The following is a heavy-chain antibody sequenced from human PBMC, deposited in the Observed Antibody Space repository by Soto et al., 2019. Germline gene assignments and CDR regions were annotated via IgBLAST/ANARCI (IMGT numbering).Heavy chain of an antibody. D-gene: IGHD3-22*01. CDR2: IYHGGAT. Sequence: PSETLSLTSTVSGGSLRSGSYYWSWIRQPPGKGLEWIGYIYHGGATTYNASLKSRVTISVDTSKNQFFLKVNSVTAADTAVEFCARDSSGRHDYWGQGTPVTVS. CDR1: GGSLRSGSYY. CDR3: ARDSSGRHDY. J-gene: IGHJ4*02. V-gene: IGHV4-61*01.